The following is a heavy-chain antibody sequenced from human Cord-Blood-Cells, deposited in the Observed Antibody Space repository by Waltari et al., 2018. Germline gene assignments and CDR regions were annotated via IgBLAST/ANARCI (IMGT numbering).Heavy chain of an antibody. D-gene: IGHD3-10*01. CDR2: ISYDGSNK. Sequence: QVQLVESGGGVVQPGRSLRLSCAASGFTFSSYAMHCVGQAPGKGLEWVAVISYDGSNKYYADSVKGRFTISRDNSKNTLYLQMNSLRAEDTAVYYCARGITMVRGVIDYWGQGTLVTVSS. CDR1: GFTFSSYA. CDR3: ARGITMVRGVIDY. J-gene: IGHJ4*02. V-gene: IGHV3-30*04.